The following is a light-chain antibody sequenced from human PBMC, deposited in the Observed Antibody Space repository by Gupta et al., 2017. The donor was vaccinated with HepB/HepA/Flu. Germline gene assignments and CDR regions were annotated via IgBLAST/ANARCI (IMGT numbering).Light chain of an antibody. CDR2: YDS. J-gene: IGLJ1*01. V-gene: IGLV3-21*04. Sequence: SYVLTQPPSVSVAPGKTARITCGGNNIGSKSVHWYQQKPGQAPVLVIYYDSDRPSGIPERFSGSNSGNTATLTISRVEAGDEADYCCQVWDSSSDHPVFGTGTKVTVL. CDR3: QVWDSSSDHPV. CDR1: NIGSKS.